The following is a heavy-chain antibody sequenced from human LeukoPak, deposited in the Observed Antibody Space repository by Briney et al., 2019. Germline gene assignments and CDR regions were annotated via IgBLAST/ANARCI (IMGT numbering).Heavy chain of an antibody. D-gene: IGHD6-13*01. CDR1: GFTFSSYS. J-gene: IGHJ4*02. CDR3: ARDVNGFSSTWYED. Sequence: GGSLRLSCAASGFTFSSYSMNWVRQAPGKGLEWVSYITGISTNIFYAAPVKGRFPIFRDNAKNSLYLQMNSLTAEDTSLYYCARDVNGFSSTWYEDWGQGTLVTVSS. V-gene: IGHV3-48*01. CDR2: ITGISTNI.